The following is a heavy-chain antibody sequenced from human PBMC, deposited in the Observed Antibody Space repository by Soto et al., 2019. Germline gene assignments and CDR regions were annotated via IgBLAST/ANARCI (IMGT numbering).Heavy chain of an antibody. CDR2: INAGNGNT. CDR3: ARDTTGTTQTWYFDL. D-gene: IGHD1-1*01. Sequence: ASVKVSCKASGYTFTSYAMHWVRQAPGQRLEWMGWINAGNGNTKYSQKFQGRVTITRDTSASTAYMELSSLRSEDTAVYYCARDTTGTTQTWYFDLWGRGTLVTVSS. CDR1: GYTFTSYA. V-gene: IGHV1-3*01. J-gene: IGHJ2*01.